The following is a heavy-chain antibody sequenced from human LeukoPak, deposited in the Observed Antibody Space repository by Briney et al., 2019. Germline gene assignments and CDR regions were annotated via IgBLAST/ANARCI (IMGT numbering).Heavy chain of an antibody. CDR1: GGTFSSYA. V-gene: IGHV1-69*01. CDR2: IIPIFGTA. Sequence: SVKVSCKASGGTFSSYAISWVRQAPGQGLEWMGGIIPIFGTANYAQKFQGRVTITADESTSTAYMELSSLRSEDTAVYYCARDGYYDILTGFESFGMDVWGKGTTVTVSS. D-gene: IGHD3-9*01. CDR3: ARDGYYDILTGFESFGMDV. J-gene: IGHJ6*04.